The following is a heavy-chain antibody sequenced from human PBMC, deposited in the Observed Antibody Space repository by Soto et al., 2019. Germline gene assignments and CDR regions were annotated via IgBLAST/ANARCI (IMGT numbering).Heavy chain of an antibody. Sequence: SETLSLTCTVSGCSISSYYWSWIRQPPGKGLEWIGYMYYGGRTNYNPSLKSRVTISVDTSKMQVSLKLSSVTAADTAVYFCARGTPSPLIVRSSRGPWFDPWGQGTPVTVSS. CDR3: ARGTPSPLIVRSSRGPWFDP. V-gene: IGHV4-59*08. CDR2: MYYGGRT. D-gene: IGHD2-15*01. CDR1: GCSISSYY. J-gene: IGHJ5*02.